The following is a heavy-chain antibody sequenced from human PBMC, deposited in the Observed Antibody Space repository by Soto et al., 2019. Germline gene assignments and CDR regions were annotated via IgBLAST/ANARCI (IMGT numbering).Heavy chain of an antibody. Sequence: SVKVSFKASGFTFTSSAVQWVRQARGQRLEWIGWIVVGSGNTNYAQKFQERVTITRDMSTSTAYMELSSLRSEDTAVYYCAADGIPVLSGSESSHYGMDVWGQGTTVTVSS. D-gene: IGHD6-6*01. CDR1: GFTFTSSA. J-gene: IGHJ6*02. CDR3: AADGIPVLSGSESSHYGMDV. V-gene: IGHV1-58*01. CDR2: IVVGSGNT.